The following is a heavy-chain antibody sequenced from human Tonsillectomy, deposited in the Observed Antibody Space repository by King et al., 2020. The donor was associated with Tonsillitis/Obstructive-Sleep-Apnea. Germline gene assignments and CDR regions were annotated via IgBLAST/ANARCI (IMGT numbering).Heavy chain of an antibody. CDR1: GFTFSRYD. V-gene: IGHV3-48*03. CDR2: ISTSTSVI. J-gene: IGHJ6*02. CDR3: ARGLIGGDYPYSGMDV. Sequence: VQLVESGGGLVQPGGSLRLSCVASGFTFSRYDMSWVRQAPGKGLEWLSYISTSTSVIYYADSVKGRFTISRDNAKNSLYLQMNSLRAEDTAVYYCARGLIGGDYPYSGMDVWGQGTTVTVSS. D-gene: IGHD1-26*01.